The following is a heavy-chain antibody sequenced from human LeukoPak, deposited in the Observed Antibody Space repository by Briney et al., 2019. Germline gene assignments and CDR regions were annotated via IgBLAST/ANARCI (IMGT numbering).Heavy chain of an antibody. CDR2: IRYDGSNK. D-gene: IGHD4/OR15-4a*01. CDR3: AKSETNYRPPRGYYMDV. Sequence: GGSLRLSCAASGFTFSSYGMHWVRQAPGKGLEWVAFIRYDGSNKYYADSVKGRFTISRDNSKNTLYLQMNSLRAEDTAVYYCAKSETNYRPPRGYYMDVWGKGTTVTVSS. J-gene: IGHJ6*03. V-gene: IGHV3-30*02. CDR1: GFTFSSYG.